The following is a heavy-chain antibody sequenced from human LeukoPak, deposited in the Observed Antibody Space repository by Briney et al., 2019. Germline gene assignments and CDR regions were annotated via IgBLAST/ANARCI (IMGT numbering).Heavy chain of an antibody. CDR3: ARDPIYGGKGLGP. J-gene: IGHJ5*02. CDR1: GGSVSSGSYY. V-gene: IGHV4-61*01. CDR2: IFYSGST. Sequence: SEPLSLTCTVSGGSVSSGSYYWSWIRQPPGKGLEWIGYIFYSGSTNCNPSLKTRVTMSVDTSKNQFSLKLSSVTAADTAVYYCARDPIYGGKGLGPWGQGTLVTVSS. D-gene: IGHD4-23*01.